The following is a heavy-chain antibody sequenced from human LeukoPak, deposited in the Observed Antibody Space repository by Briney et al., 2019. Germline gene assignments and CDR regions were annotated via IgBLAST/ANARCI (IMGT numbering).Heavy chain of an antibody. CDR2: IYYSGST. J-gene: IGHJ6*02. V-gene: IGHV4-59*08. D-gene: IGHD6-13*01. Sequence: PSETLSLTCTVSGGSISSYYWSWIRQPPGEGLEWIGYIYYSGSTNYNPSLKSRVTISVDTSKNQFSLKLSSVTAADTAVYYCARQSGISSFYYYYGMDVWGQGTTVTVSS. CDR3: ARQSGISSFYYYYGMDV. CDR1: GGSISSYY.